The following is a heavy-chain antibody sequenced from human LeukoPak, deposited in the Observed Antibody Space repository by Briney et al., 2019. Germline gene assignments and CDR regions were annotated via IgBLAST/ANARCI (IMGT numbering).Heavy chain of an antibody. J-gene: IGHJ4*02. Sequence: GGSLRLSCAASGFTFRSHAIHWVRQAPGKGLEWVAFISWDGNIQYYAESVKGRFTLSRDNSKNTVYLQMNSLGFEDTAVYHCARDYSGWYVFDYWGQGTLVAVSP. D-gene: IGHD6-19*01. CDR3: ARDYSGWYVFDY. CDR1: GFTFRSHA. CDR2: ISWDGNIQ. V-gene: IGHV3-30-3*01.